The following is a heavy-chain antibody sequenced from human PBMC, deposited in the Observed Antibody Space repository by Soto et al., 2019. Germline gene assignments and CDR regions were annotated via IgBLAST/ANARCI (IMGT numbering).Heavy chain of an antibody. D-gene: IGHD6-19*01. CDR3: ARGRGSGWDVANWFDP. J-gene: IGHJ5*02. CDR2: INRSGST. CDR1: GGSFSGYY. Sequence: SETLSLTCAVYGGSFSGYYWSWIRQPPGKGLEWIGEINRSGSTNYNPSLKSRVTISVDTSKNQFSLKLRSVTAADMAVYYCARGRGSGWDVANWFDPWGEGTLVTVSS. V-gene: IGHV4-34*01.